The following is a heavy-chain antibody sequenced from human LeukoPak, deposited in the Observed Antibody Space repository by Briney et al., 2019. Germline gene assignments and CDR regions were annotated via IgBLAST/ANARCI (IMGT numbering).Heavy chain of an antibody. CDR1: GGSISSGGYY. D-gene: IGHD6-19*01. V-gene: IGHV4-31*03. CDR3: ARVEESRLPMGSGPAVALTFDY. CDR2: IYYSGST. J-gene: IGHJ4*02. Sequence: PSETLSLTCTVSGGSISSGGYYWSWIRQHPGKGLEWIGYIYYSGSTYYNPSLKSRVTISVDTSKNQFSLKLSSVTAADTAVYYCARVEESRLPMGSGPAVALTFDYWGQGTLVTVSS.